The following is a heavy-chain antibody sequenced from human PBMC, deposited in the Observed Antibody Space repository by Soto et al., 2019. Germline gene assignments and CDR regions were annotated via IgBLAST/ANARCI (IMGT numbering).Heavy chain of an antibody. CDR3: AKVASAHDYYGSGSYFVSPAGLDY. D-gene: IGHD3-10*01. CDR1: GFTFSSYA. V-gene: IGHV3-23*01. CDR2: ISGSGGST. J-gene: IGHJ4*02. Sequence: GGSLRLSCAASGFTFSSYAMSWVRQAPGKGLEWVSAISGSGGSTYYADSVKGRFTISRDNSKNTLYLQMNSLRAEDTAVYYCAKVASAHDYYGSGSYFVSPAGLDYWGQGTLVTVSS.